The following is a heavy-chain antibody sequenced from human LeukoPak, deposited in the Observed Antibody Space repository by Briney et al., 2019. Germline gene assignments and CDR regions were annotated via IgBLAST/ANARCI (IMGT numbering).Heavy chain of an antibody. J-gene: IGHJ4*02. CDR2: ISSSGSTI. CDR3: ASIPNYYGSGSYFDY. CDR1: GFTFSDYY. Sequence: PGGSLRLSCAASGFTFSDYYMSWIRQAPGKGLEWVSYISSSGSTIYYADSVKGRFTISRDNAKNSLYLQMNSLRAEDTAVYYCASIPNYYGSGSYFDYWGQGTLVTVSS. V-gene: IGHV3-11*04. D-gene: IGHD3-10*01.